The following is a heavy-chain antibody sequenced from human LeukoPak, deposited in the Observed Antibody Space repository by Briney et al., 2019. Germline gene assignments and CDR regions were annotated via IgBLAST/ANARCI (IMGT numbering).Heavy chain of an antibody. CDR1: GYTFTGYY. Sequence: ASVKVSCKASGYTFTGYYMHWVRQAPGQGLEWMGWINPNSGGTNYAQKFQGRVTITRNTSISTAYMELSSLRSEDTAVYYCARGPGLRFLEWLPGWDNYYYYYYMDVWGKGTTVTVSS. CDR2: INPNSGGT. J-gene: IGHJ6*03. D-gene: IGHD3-3*01. CDR3: ARGPGLRFLEWLPGWDNYYYYYYMDV. V-gene: IGHV1-2*02.